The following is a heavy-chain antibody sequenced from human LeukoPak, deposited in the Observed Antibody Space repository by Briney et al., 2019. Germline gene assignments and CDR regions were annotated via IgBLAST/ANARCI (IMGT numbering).Heavy chain of an antibody. Sequence: PGGSLRLSCAASGFTVSSNYMNWVRQPPGKGLEWVSGIYSGRSTYYADSVKGRFTISRDNSKNTLYLQMNSLRAEDTAVYYCARRLIREVGATTTDYWGQGTLVTVSS. J-gene: IGHJ4*02. V-gene: IGHV3-53*05. CDR3: ARRLIREVGATTTDY. CDR1: GFTVSSNY. CDR2: IYSGRST. D-gene: IGHD1-26*01.